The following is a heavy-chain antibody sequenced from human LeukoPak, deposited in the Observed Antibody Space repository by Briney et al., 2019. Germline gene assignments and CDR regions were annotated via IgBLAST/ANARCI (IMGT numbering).Heavy chain of an antibody. D-gene: IGHD4-17*01. CDR1: GFTFSSYE. CDR3: ARDNYGDYLLGI. V-gene: IGHV3-48*01. J-gene: IGHJ3*02. CDR2: ISSSSSTI. Sequence: GGSLRLSCAASGFTFSSYEMNWVRQAPGKGLEWVSYISSSSSTIYYADSVKGRFTISRDSAKNSLYLQMDSLRAEDTAVYYCARDNYGDYLLGIWGQGTMVTVSS.